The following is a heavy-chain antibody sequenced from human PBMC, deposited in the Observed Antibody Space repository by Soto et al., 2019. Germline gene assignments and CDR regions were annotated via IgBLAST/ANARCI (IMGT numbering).Heavy chain of an antibody. D-gene: IGHD3-16*01. J-gene: IGHJ4*02. CDR1: GFSFSTYG. V-gene: IGHV3-30*18. CDR3: TKELGAAIPFES. Sequence: QVQLVESGGDVVQPGRSLRLSCAASGFSFSTYGMHWVRQAPGKGLEWVAVMSYDGRNEYYADSVKGRFTISRDNSKNTLYRQMNSLRAEDTAMYYCTKELGAAIPFESWGQGTLVTVSS. CDR2: MSYDGRNE.